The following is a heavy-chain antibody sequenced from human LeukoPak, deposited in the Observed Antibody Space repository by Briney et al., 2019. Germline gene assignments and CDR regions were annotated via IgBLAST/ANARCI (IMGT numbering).Heavy chain of an antibody. V-gene: IGHV3-23*01. D-gene: IGHD2-15*01. CDR2: ISGSGGST. Sequence: GGSLRLSCVVSGFTFNRCWMNWVRQAPGKGLEWVSAISGSGGSTYYADSVKGRFTISRDNSKNTLYLQMNSLRAEDTAVYYCARVIFSSVGYYYYGMDVWGQGTTVTVSS. CDR3: ARVIFSSVGYYYYGMDV. J-gene: IGHJ6*02. CDR1: GFTFNRCW.